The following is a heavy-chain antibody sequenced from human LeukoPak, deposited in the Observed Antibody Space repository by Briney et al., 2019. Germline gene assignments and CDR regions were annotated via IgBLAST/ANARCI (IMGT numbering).Heavy chain of an antibody. CDR1: GYTLIALA. V-gene: IGHV1-24*01. D-gene: IGHD2-15*01. CDR3: ATSKPTDCSGGTCLFYGLDV. CDR2: FDPEDGER. Sequence: ASVKVSCKLSGYTLIALAMHWVRQAPGKGLEWMGGFDPEDGERIYAQKFQARLSMTEDRPTDTAYLELSSLRSEDTAVYYCATSKPTDCSGGTCLFYGLDVWGQGTTVTVSS. J-gene: IGHJ6*02.